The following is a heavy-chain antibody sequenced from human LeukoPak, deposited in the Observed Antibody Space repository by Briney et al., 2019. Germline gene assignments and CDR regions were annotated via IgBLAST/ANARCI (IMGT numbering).Heavy chain of an antibody. D-gene: IGHD2-15*01. CDR3: ARGHQHYCSGGSCYVRSYNWFDP. CDR1: GGSISSTRYY. V-gene: IGHV4-39*07. CDR2: INHSGST. J-gene: IGHJ5*02. Sequence: PSETLSLTCTVSGGSISSTRYYWGWIRQPPGKGLEWIGEINHSGSTNYNPSLKSRVTISVDTSKNQFSLKLSSVTAADTAVYYCARGHQHYCSGGSCYVRSYNWFDPWGQGTLVTVSS.